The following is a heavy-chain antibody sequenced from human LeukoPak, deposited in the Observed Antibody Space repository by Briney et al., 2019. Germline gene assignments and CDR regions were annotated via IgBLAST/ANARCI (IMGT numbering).Heavy chain of an antibody. CDR1: GYSFSNHW. CDR2: IYPDDSDT. J-gene: IGHJ4*01. Sequence: GESLKISCEGSGYSFSNHWIAWVRQMPGKGLEWMGIIYPDDSDTRYNPSFQGQVTLSVDTSVRIAYLQWSSLKASDTATYYCAIXXSXXXXXXXXXXXXWGXXTLVTVXS. CDR3: AIXXSXXXXXXXXXXXX. V-gene: IGHV5-51*01.